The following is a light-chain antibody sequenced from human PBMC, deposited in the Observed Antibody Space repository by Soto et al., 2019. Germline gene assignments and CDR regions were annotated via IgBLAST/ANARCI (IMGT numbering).Light chain of an antibody. J-gene: IGKJ5*01. CDR3: QQRSNWPIT. CDR2: DAS. Sequence: EIVLTQSPATVSLSPGDRATLSFRASQIVSSYLAWYQHKPGQAPRLLIYDASNRATGIPARFSGSGSGTDFTLTISSLEPEDFAVYYCQQRSNWPITFGQGTRLEIK. V-gene: IGKV3-11*01. CDR1: QIVSSY.